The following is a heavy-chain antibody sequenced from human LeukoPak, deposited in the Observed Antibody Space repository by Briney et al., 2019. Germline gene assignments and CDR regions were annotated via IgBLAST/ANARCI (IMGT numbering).Heavy chain of an antibody. CDR3: AKGRDNPRHSSGWYYFDY. CDR1: GFILSHYG. D-gene: IGHD6-19*01. Sequence: GGSLRLSCAASGFILSHYGMHWVRQAPGKGLEWVAVTWYDGSKEYYADSVKGRFTISRDISKNTLYLQMNSLRAEDTAVYYCAKGRDNPRHSSGWYYFDYWGQGTLVTVSS. CDR2: TWYDGSKE. J-gene: IGHJ4*02. V-gene: IGHV3-33*06.